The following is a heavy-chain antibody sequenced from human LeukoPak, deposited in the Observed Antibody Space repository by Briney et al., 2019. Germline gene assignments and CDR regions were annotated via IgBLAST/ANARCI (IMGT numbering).Heavy chain of an antibody. Sequence: PSQTLSLTCTVSGGSTSSGSYYWSWIRQPAGKGLEWIGRIYTSGSTNYNPSLKSRVTISVDTSKNQFSLKLSSVTAADTAVYYCARCGRRYDFWSGYRWFDPWGQGTLVTVSS. CDR2: IYTSGST. V-gene: IGHV4-61*02. J-gene: IGHJ5*02. CDR1: GGSTSSGSYY. D-gene: IGHD3-3*01. CDR3: ARCGRRYDFWSGYRWFDP.